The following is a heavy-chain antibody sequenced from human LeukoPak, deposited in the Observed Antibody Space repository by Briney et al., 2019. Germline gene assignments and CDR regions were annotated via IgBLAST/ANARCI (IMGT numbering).Heavy chain of an antibody. CDR1: GFTFSSYW. J-gene: IGHJ4*02. D-gene: IGHD1-26*01. Sequence: PGGSLRLSCEASGFTFSSYWMSWVRQAPGRGLEWVANIRQDGSEKCYVDSVKGRFTISRDNAKNSLYLQMNSLRAEDTAVYYCARDGSGSYHYDTAFDFWGQGTLVTVSS. V-gene: IGHV3-7*01. CDR2: IRQDGSEK. CDR3: ARDGSGSYHYDTAFDF.